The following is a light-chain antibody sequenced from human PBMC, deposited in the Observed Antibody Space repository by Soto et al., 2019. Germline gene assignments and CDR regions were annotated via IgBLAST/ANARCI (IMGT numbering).Light chain of an antibody. CDR2: DAS. J-gene: IGKJ2*01. CDR1: QSISGW. V-gene: IGKV1-5*01. Sequence: DIQMTQSPYTLSASVGDRVTITCRASQSISGWLAWYQQKPGKAPKLLXYDASSLESGVPSRFSGSGSGTELTLTISRLQPDDFANYCCQQYNSYSVNAFGQGTKVDIK. CDR3: QQYNSYSVNA.